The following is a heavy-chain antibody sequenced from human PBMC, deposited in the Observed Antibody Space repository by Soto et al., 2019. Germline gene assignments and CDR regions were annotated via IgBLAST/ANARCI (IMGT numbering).Heavy chain of an antibody. Sequence: SETLSLTCTVSGGSVSSGSYYWSWIRQPPGKGLEWIGYIYYSGSTNSNPSLKRRVTISVDTSENQFSLKLSSVTAADTAVYYCARGNCSGGSCYSWGRNWFDPWGQGTLVTVSS. CDR2: IYYSGST. D-gene: IGHD2-15*01. CDR3: ARGNCSGGSCYSWGRNWFDP. CDR1: GGSVSSGSYY. V-gene: IGHV4-61*01. J-gene: IGHJ5*02.